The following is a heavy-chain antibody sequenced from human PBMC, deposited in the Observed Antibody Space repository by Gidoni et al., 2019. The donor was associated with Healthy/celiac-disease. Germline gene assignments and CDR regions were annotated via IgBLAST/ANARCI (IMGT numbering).Heavy chain of an antibody. D-gene: IGHD4-17*01. Sequence: QVQLVESGGGAVQPGRSLRLSCAASGFSVSSYGMHWVRQAPGKGLSVGAVIWYDGSNKYYADAVKGRFTISRDNSKNTLYLQMNSLRAEDTAVYYCARVAGDYTSFFDYWGQGTLVTVSS. CDR2: IWYDGSNK. J-gene: IGHJ4*02. CDR3: ARVAGDYTSFFDY. V-gene: IGHV3-33*01. CDR1: GFSVSSYG.